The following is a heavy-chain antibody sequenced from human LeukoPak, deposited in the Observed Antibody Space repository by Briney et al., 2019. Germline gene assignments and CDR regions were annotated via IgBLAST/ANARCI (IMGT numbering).Heavy chain of an antibody. CDR2: IIPIFGTA. Sequence: ASVKVSCKASGYTFINYDINWVRQATGQGLEWMGGIIPIFGTANYAQKFQGRVTIIADESTSTAYMELSSLRSEDTAVYYCARSPEYDYVWGSYRWDVRRFDYWGQGTLVTVSS. J-gene: IGHJ4*02. V-gene: IGHV1-69*13. D-gene: IGHD3-16*02. CDR3: ARSPEYDYVWGSYRWDVRRFDY. CDR1: GYTFINYD.